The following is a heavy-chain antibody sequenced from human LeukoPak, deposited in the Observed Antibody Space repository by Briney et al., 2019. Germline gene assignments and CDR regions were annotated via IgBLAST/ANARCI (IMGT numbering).Heavy chain of an antibody. Sequence: ASVKVSCKASGYTFTGYYLHWVRQAPGQGLEWVGWINTNSGDTYYAQKFQGRVTMTRDTSISTVYLELSRLRSDDTAVYFCSREDYWGQGTLVTV. V-gene: IGHV1-2*02. CDR2: INTNSGDT. J-gene: IGHJ4*02. CDR3: SREDY. CDR1: GYTFTGYY.